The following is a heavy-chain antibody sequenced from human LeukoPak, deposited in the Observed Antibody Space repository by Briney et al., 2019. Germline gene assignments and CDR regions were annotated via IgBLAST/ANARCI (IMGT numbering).Heavy chain of an antibody. J-gene: IGHJ5*02. D-gene: IGHD3-3*01. Sequence: SETLSLTCTVSGGSISSGGYYWSWIRQHPGKGLEWIGYIYYSGSTYYNPSLKSRVTISVDTSKNQFSLKLSSVTAADTAVYYCARGGSPNGYDFWSGYQRDTNWFDPWGQGTLVTVSS. CDR2: IYYSGST. V-gene: IGHV4-31*03. CDR3: ARGGSPNGYDFWSGYQRDTNWFDP. CDR1: GGSISSGGYY.